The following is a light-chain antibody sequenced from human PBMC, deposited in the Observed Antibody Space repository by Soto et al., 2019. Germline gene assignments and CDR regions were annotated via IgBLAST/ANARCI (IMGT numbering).Light chain of an antibody. Sequence: AIQMTQSPSSLSASVGDRVTITCRPREGLRNDLRWYQQKPGKAPKLLIYAASSLQSGVPARFSGSGSGTDFTLNISSLQPEDFETYYCLQDYNYPLTFGGGNKVEIK. CDR2: AAS. CDR3: LQDYNYPLT. CDR1: EGLRND. J-gene: IGKJ4*01. V-gene: IGKV1-6*01.